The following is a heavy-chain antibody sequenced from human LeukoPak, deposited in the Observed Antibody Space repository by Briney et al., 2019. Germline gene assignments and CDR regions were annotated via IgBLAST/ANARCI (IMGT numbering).Heavy chain of an antibody. Sequence: GSLRLSCAASGFTVSSNYMSWVRQPPGQGLEWLGEVDHSGNINYNPSLKSRVTISVDRSKNQYSLELTSVTAADTAMYFCATLVHYDFWSGYFRPSDASDVWSQGTLVTVSS. CDR2: VDHSGNI. CDR1: GFTVSSNY. D-gene: IGHD3/OR15-3a*01. J-gene: IGHJ3*01. CDR3: ATLVHYDFWSGYFRPSDASDV. V-gene: IGHV4-34*08.